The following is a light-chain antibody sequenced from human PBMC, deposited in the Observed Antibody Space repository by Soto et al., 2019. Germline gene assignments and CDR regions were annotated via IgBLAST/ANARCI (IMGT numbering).Light chain of an antibody. CDR2: XXN. Sequence: QAVLTQPPSASGSPGQSVAISCSGTRSDVGGYKSVSWYQQESGKVPKLIIYXXNXXPXAVPDRFSGSKSDNVASLTISGLQADDEADYFCCSYSARYTWVFGGGTQVTVL. V-gene: IGLV2-11*01. CDR1: RSDVGGYKS. J-gene: IGLJ3*02. CDR3: CSYSARYTWV.